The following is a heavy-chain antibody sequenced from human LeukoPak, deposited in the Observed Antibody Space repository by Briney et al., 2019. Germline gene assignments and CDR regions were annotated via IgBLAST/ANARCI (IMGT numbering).Heavy chain of an antibody. CDR3: AKASIAVAGVAEYFQH. CDR1: GFSFSSDA. D-gene: IGHD6-19*01. CDR2: ISGSGGST. Sequence: GGSLRLSCAASGFSFSSDAMSWVRQAPGKGLEWVSAISGSGGSTYYADSVKGRFTISRDNSKNTLYLQMNSLRAEDTAVYYCAKASIAVAGVAEYFQHWGQGTLVTVSS. V-gene: IGHV3-23*01. J-gene: IGHJ1*01.